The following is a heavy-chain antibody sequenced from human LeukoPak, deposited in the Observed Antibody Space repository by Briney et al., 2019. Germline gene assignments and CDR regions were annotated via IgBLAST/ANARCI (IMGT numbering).Heavy chain of an antibody. CDR3: ATPLGSSSWYETGDY. CDR1: GGTFSSYA. V-gene: IGHV1-69*06. CDR2: IIPIFGTA. D-gene: IGHD6-13*01. Sequence: GASVKVSCKASGGTFSSYAISWVRQAPGQGLEWMGGIIPIFGTANYAQKFQGRVTITADKSTSTAYMELSSLRSEDTAVYYCATPLGSSSWYETGDYWGRGTLVTVSS. J-gene: IGHJ4*02.